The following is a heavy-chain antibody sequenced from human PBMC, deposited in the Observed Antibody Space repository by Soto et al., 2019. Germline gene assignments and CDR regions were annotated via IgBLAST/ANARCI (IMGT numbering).Heavy chain of an antibody. CDR3: AKDMERYFDTLDY. Sequence: EVHLVESGGGLVQPGRSLRLSCAASGFTFDDYAMYWVRQAPGKGLEWVSGISWNSGTIGYADSVKGRFTISRDNARNSLYLQMNSLRTEDTALYYCAKDMERYFDTLDYWGQGTLVTVSS. CDR2: ISWNSGTI. J-gene: IGHJ4*02. D-gene: IGHD3-9*01. V-gene: IGHV3-9*01. CDR1: GFTFDDYA.